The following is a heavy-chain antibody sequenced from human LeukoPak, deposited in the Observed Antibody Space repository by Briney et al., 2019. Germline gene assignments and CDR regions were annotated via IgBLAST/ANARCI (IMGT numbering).Heavy chain of an antibody. CDR2: ISSSSSYI. CDR3: ASTSHLAVPGGDP. V-gene: IGHV3-21*01. Sequence: GGSLRLSCAASGFTFSSYSMNWVRQAPGKGLEWVSSISSSSSYIYYADSVKGRFTISRDNAKNSLYLQMSSLRDEDTAVYYCASTSHLAVPGGDPWGQGTLVTVSS. D-gene: IGHD6-13*01. J-gene: IGHJ5*02. CDR1: GFTFSSYS.